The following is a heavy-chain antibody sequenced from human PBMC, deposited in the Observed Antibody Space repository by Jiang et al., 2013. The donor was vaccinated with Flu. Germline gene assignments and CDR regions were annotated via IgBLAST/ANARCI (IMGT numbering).Heavy chain of an antibody. CDR2: IFHNAVT. V-gene: IGHV4-38-2*01. CDR3: ARGDIVARNGFDY. CDR1: NYSVNRNNY. Sequence: SGPGLVKPSETLSLTCDVSNYSVNRNNYWGWIRQPPGKGLEWIGSIFHNAVTYYNPTLESRVTLSIDTSKNRFSLKMRSVHAADTAVYYCARGDIVARNGFDYWGQGILVTVSS. D-gene: IGHD5-12*01. J-gene: IGHJ4*02.